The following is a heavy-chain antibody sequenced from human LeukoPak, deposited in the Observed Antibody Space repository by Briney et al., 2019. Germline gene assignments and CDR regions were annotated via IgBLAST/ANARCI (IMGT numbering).Heavy chain of an antibody. CDR1: GGTFSSYA. CDR3: ARVRVGNYYDSSGYYYDDY. CDR2: ISAYNGNT. D-gene: IGHD3-22*01. J-gene: IGHJ4*02. Sequence: ASVKVSCKASGGTFSSYAISWVRQAPGQGLEWMGWISAYNGNTNYAQKLQGRVTMTTDTSTSTAYMELRSLRSDDTAVYYCARVRVGNYYDSSGYYYDDYWGQGTLVTVSS. V-gene: IGHV1-18*01.